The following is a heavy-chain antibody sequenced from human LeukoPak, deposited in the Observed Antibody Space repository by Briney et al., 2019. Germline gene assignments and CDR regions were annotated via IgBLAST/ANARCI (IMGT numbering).Heavy chain of an antibody. CDR1: GFTFSSYA. J-gene: IGHJ4*02. CDR3: AKPLARIAAAGTPDY. Sequence: GGSLRLSCAASGFTFSSYAMSLVRQAPGKGLEWVSAISGSGGSTYYADSVKGRFTISRDNSNNTLYLQMNSLRAEDTAVYYCAKPLARIAAAGTPDYWGQGTLVTVSS. V-gene: IGHV3-23*01. CDR2: ISGSGGST. D-gene: IGHD6-13*01.